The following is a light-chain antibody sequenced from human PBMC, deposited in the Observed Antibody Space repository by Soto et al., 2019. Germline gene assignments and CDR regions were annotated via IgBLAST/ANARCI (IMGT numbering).Light chain of an antibody. V-gene: IGKV1-5*01. CDR3: QQYNSAPPGIT. CDR1: QSISRW. J-gene: IGKJ5*01. CDR2: DAS. Sequence: DIQMTQSPSTLSASVGDRVTITCRASQSISRWLAWYQQKPGKAPKALIYDASTLRSGVPSRFSGGGSGTEFTLTISSLQPDDFATYYCQQYNSAPPGITFGQGTRLEIK.